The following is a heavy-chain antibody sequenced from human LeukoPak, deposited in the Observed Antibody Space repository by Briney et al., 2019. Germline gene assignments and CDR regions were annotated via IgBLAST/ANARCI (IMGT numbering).Heavy chain of an antibody. D-gene: IGHD3-22*01. Sequence: GWALRLSCAASGFTFSSYAMSWVRQAPGKGLEWVSAISGSGGSTYYAHSVKGRFTISRDNSKNTLHLQMNSLRAEHAALYYCATYYDSSGYFHYWGQGTLVTVSS. CDR2: ISGSGGST. V-gene: IGHV3-23*01. CDR3: ATYYDSSGYFHY. J-gene: IGHJ4*02. CDR1: GFTFSSYA.